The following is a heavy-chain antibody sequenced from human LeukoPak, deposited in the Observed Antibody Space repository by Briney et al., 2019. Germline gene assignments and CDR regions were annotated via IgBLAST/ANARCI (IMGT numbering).Heavy chain of an antibody. J-gene: IGHJ4*02. CDR2: INPNSGGT. CDR3: ARVEGYSSGQASGD. CDR1: GYTFTGYY. V-gene: IGHV1-2*02. Sequence: ASVKVSCKASGYTFTGYYMHWVRQAPGQGLEWMGWINPNSGGTNYAQKFQGRVTMTRDTSISTAYMELSRLRSDDTAVYYCARVEGYSSGQASGDWGQGTLVTVSS. D-gene: IGHD6-19*01.